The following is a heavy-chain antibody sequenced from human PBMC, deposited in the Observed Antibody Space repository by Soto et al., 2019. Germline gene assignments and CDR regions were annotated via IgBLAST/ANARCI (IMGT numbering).Heavy chain of an antibody. Sequence: PGTLSLTCTVSGGSVSSGSYYWSWFRQPPGKGLEWIGYIYYSGSTNYNPSLKSRVTISVDTSKNQFSLKLSSVTAADTAVYYCATMYSSSSASTVTWDYYYYYGMDVWGQGTTVTVSS. D-gene: IGHD6-6*01. CDR1: GGSVSSGSYY. V-gene: IGHV4-61*01. CDR3: ATMYSSSSASTVTWDYYYYYGMDV. CDR2: IYYSGST. J-gene: IGHJ6*02.